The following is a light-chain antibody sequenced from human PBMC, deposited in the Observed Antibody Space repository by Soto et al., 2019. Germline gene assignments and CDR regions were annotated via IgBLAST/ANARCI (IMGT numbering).Light chain of an antibody. J-gene: IGLJ2*01. V-gene: IGLV1-40*01. CDR3: QSYDSSLSGPYVV. CDR2: GNS. CDR1: SSNIGAGYD. Sequence: QAVVTQPPSVSGAPGQRVTISCTGSSSNIGAGYDVHWYQQLPGTAPKLLIYGNSNRPSGVPDRFSGSKSSTSASLAITGLQAEDEADYYCQSYDSSLSGPYVVFGGVTQLTVL.